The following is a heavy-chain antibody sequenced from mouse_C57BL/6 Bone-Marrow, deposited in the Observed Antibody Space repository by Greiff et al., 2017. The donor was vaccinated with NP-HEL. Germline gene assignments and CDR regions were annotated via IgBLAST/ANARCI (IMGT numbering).Heavy chain of an antibody. CDR2: ISYDGSN. D-gene: IGHD2-12*01. V-gene: IGHV3-6*01. CDR1: GYSITSGYY. CDR3: ARESYRLDY. Sequence: VQLQQSGPGLVKPSQSLSLTCSVTGYSITSGYYWNWIRQFPGNKLEWMGYISYDGSNNYNPSLKNRISITRDTSKNQFFLKLNSVTTEDTATYYCARESYRLDYWGQGTSVTVSS. J-gene: IGHJ4*01.